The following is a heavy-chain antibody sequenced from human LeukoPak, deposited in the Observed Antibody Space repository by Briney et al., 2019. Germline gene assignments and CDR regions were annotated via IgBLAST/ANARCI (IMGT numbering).Heavy chain of an antibody. V-gene: IGHV3-20*04. J-gene: IGHJ4*02. CDR1: GFTFDDYG. D-gene: IGHD5-18*01. CDR2: INWNGGST. Sequence: PGGSLRLSCAASGFTFDDYGMSWVRQAPGKGLEWVSGINWNGGSTGYADSVKGRFTISRDNAKNSLYLQMNSLRAEDTALYYCARGGGERRGYSYGYGFDYWGQGTLVTVSS. CDR3: ARGGGERRGYSYGYGFDY.